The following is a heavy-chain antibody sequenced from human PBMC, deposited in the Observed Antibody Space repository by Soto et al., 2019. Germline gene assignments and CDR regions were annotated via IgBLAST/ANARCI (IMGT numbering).Heavy chain of an antibody. CDR1: GYIFTSYW. CDR3: AKKQSDYYGMDV. V-gene: IGHV5-51*01. J-gene: IGHJ6*02. Sequence: GASLNISCKCSGYIFTSYWIGWVRQMPGKGLEWMGIIYPVDSDTRYIPSFQGHVTISDDKSISTAYLQWSSLKASDTAIYYCAKKQSDYYGMDVWGQGTTVTVSS. CDR2: IYPVDSDT. D-gene: IGHD3-3*01.